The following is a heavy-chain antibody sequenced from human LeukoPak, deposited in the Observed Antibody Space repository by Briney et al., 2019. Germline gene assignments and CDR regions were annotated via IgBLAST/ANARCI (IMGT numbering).Heavy chain of an antibody. Sequence: SETLSLTCAVYGGSFSGYYWSWIRQPPGKGLEWVGEINHSGSTNYNPSLKSRVTISVDTSKNQFSLKLSSVPAADTAVYYCARVRGITMVRGVTAKGNYYYYGMDVWGKGTTVTVSS. CDR3: ARVRGITMVRGVTAKGNYYYYGMDV. V-gene: IGHV4-34*01. CDR1: GGSFSGYY. J-gene: IGHJ6*04. D-gene: IGHD3-10*01. CDR2: INHSGST.